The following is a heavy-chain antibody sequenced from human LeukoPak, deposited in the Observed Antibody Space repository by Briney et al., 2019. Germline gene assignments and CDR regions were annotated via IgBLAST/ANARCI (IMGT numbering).Heavy chain of an antibody. CDR2: ISSSGSTI. J-gene: IGHJ5*02. D-gene: IGHD2-15*01. CDR3: ARGGVVRLGRLDP. CDR1: GFTFSSYE. Sequence: PGGSLRLSCAASGFTFSSYEMNWVRQAPGKGLEWVSYISSSGSTIYYADSVKGRFTISRDNAKNSLYLQMNSLRAEDTAVYYCARGGVVRLGRLDPWGQGTLVTVSS. V-gene: IGHV3-48*03.